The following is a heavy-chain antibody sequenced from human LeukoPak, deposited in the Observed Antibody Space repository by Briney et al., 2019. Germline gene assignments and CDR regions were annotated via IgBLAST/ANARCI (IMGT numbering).Heavy chain of an antibody. J-gene: IGHJ4*02. D-gene: IGHD2-2*02. CDR1: GFTFSSYA. CDR2: ISGSGGST. V-gene: IGHV3-23*01. Sequence: GGSLRLSCAASGFTFSSYAMSWVRQAPGKGLEGVSAISGSGGSTYYADSVKGRFTISRDNSKNTLYLQMNSLRAEATAVYYCANSGYSSSTSCYTTGRSGYWGQGTLVTVSS. CDR3: ANSGYSSSTSCYTTGRSGY.